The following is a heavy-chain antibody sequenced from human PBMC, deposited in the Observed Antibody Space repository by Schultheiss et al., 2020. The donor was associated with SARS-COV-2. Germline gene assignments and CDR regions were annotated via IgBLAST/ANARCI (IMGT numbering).Heavy chain of an antibody. CDR2: IWYDGSNK. D-gene: IGHD3-3*01. CDR3: ARDHRFLEWLFLY. J-gene: IGHJ4*02. CDR1: GLTFSSYG. V-gene: IGHV3-33*08. Sequence: GESLKISCAASGLTFSSYGMHWVRQAPGKGLEWVAVIWYDGSNKYYADSVKGRFTISRDNSKNTLYLQMNSLRAEDTAVYYCARDHRFLEWLFLYWGQGTLVTVSS.